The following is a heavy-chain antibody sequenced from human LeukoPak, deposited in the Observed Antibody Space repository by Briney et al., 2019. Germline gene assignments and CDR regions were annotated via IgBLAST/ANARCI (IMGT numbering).Heavy chain of an antibody. V-gene: IGHV4-39*01. CDR1: GGSLSSSSYY. J-gene: IGHJ4*02. Sequence: SETLSLTCIVSGGSLSSSSYYWGWLRQPPGKGLEWIGSIYYSGSTYYNPSLKSRVTISVDTSKNQFSLKLSSVTAADTAVYYCATTPLAGATNIDYWGQGTLVTVSS. CDR2: IYYSGST. CDR3: ATTPLAGATNIDY. D-gene: IGHD1-26*01.